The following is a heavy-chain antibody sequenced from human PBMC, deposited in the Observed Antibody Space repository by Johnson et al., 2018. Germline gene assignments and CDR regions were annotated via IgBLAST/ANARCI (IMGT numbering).Heavy chain of an antibody. D-gene: IGHD1-26*01. CDR1: GFTFDDYA. CDR3: AKDKGTGGTYSEPRGSYYYYYYMDV. CDR2: ISWNSGTI. V-gene: IGHV3-9*01. Sequence: VQLVQSGGGLVQPGRSLRLSCAASGFTFDDYAMHWVRQAPGKGLEWVSGISWNSGTIAYADSVKGRFTLSRDNAKNSLYLQMNSLRAEDTALYYCAKDKGTGGTYSEPRGSYYYYYYMDVWGKGTTVTVSS. J-gene: IGHJ6*03.